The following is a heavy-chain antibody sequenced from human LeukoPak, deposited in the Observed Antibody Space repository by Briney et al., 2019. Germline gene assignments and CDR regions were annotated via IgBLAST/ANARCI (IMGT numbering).Heavy chain of an antibody. Sequence: SQTLSLTCAVSGGSISSGGYSWSWIRQPPGKGLEWIGYIYHSGSTYYNPSLKSRVTMSVDTSKNQFSLKLSSVTAADTAVYYCAREHPEDLDLGFDYWGQGTLVTVSS. J-gene: IGHJ4*02. CDR1: GGSISSGGYS. V-gene: IGHV4-30-2*01. D-gene: IGHD3-16*01. CDR2: IYHSGST. CDR3: AREHPEDLDLGFDY.